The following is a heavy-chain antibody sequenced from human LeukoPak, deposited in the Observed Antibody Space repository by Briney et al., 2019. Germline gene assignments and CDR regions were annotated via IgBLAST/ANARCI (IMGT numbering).Heavy chain of an antibody. CDR3: ARSIIVGATGAFDV. V-gene: IGHV3-48*03. D-gene: IGHD1-26*01. CDR2: ITATGSTT. CDR1: GLSFSSSG. Sequence: GGSLRLSCAASGLSFSSSGMNWVRQAPGKGLEWVSYITATGSTTSYADSVKGRFTISRDNARSSLFLSMSSLRAEDTAVYYCARSIIVGATGAFDVWGQGTMVTVS. J-gene: IGHJ3*01.